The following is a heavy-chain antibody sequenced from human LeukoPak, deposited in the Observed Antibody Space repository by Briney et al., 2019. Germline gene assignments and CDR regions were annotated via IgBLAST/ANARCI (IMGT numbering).Heavy chain of an antibody. J-gene: IGHJ4*02. CDR1: GYTFTSYG. V-gene: IGHV1-18*01. Sequence: EASVKVSCKASGYTFTSYGISWVRQAPGQGLEWMGWISAYNGNTNYAQKLQGRVTMTTDTSTSTAYMELRSLRSDDTAVYYCARGSPDIVVVVAAPWYVDYWGQGTLVTVSS. CDR2: ISAYNGNT. CDR3: ARGSPDIVVVVAAPWYVDY. D-gene: IGHD2-15*01.